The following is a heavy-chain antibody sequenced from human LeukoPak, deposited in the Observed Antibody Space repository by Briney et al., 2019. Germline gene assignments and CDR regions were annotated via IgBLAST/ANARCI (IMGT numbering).Heavy chain of an antibody. CDR2: IYYSGST. CDR3: ARNWWFGDVFLGDHGFDI. D-gene: IGHD3-10*01. V-gene: IGHV4-39*07. Sequence: SETLSLTCTVSGGSISSSSYYWGWIRQPPGKGLEWIGSIYYSGSTYYNPSLKSRVTISVDMSKNQFSLKLSSVTAADTAVYFCARNWWFGDVFLGDHGFDIWGQGTMVTVSS. CDR1: GGSISSSSYY. J-gene: IGHJ3*02.